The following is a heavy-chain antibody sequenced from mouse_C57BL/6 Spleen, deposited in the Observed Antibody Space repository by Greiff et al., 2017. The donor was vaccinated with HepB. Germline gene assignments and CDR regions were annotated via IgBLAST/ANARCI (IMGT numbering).Heavy chain of an antibody. CDR3: TTVGGYYAMDY. CDR2: IDPENGDT. Sequence: VHVKQSGAELVRPGASVKLSCTASGFNIKDDYMHWVKQRPEQGLEWIGWIDPENGDTEYASKFQGKATITADTSSNTAYLQLSSLTSEDTAVYYCTTVGGYYAMDYWGQGTSVTVSS. V-gene: IGHV14-4*01. CDR1: GFNIKDDY. J-gene: IGHJ4*01.